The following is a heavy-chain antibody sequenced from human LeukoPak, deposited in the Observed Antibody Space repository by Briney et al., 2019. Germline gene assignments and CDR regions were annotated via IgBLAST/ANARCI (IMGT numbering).Heavy chain of an antibody. CDR3: ARDFQNKKWYNGPGYYFDF. V-gene: IGHV1-24*01. J-gene: IGHJ4*02. CDR2: FDPEDGER. CDR1: GYTLTELS. D-gene: IGHD1-26*01. Sequence: GASVKVSCKVSGYTLTELSMHWVRQAPGKGLEWMGGFDPEDGERFYAQKFQGRVTVTTDRSSTTAYMELSSLKSDDTAVYYCARDFQNKKWYNGPGYYFDFWGQGTLVTVSS.